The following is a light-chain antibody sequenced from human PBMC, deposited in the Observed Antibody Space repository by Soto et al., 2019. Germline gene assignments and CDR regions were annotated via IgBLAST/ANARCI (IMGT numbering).Light chain of an antibody. CDR3: MLYLGSANYV. CDR1: SGSVSPTSF. J-gene: IGLJ1*01. CDR2: NTN. V-gene: IGLV8-61*01. Sequence: QTVVTQEPSFSVSPGETVTLTCALSSGSVSPTSFPSWYQQTPGQPPRTLIYNTNLRSTGVPDRFSGSILGGKAALTIAGARADDDADYYCMLYLGSANYVLGHGTKVT.